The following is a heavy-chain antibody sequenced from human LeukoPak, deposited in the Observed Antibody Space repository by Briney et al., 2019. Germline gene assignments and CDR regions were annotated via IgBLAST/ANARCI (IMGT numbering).Heavy chain of an antibody. CDR1: GFTLSNYG. D-gene: IGHD3-10*01. CDR3: AKRGVVIRVVLVGFHKEAYYFDS. V-gene: IGHV3-23*01. CDR2: ISGGGGGT. Sequence: RPGGSLRLSCAVSGFTLSNYGMSWVRQAPGKGLEWVAGISGGGGGTNYADSVKGRFTISRDRPKNTLFLQMNSLRAEDTAVYFCAKRGVVIRVVLVGFHKEAYYFDSWGQG. J-gene: IGHJ4*02.